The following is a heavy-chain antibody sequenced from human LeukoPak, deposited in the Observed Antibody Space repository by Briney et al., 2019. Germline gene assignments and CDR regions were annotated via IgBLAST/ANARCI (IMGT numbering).Heavy chain of an antibody. CDR2: IAPSGTTI. V-gene: IGHV3-11*01. Sequence: GGSLSLSCAASGFTFSDFHMSWIHQAPGKGLEWFSFIAPSGTTIYYADSVKGRFTVSRDNAKNSLYLRMNSLRAEDTAVYYCARERGVAFDYWGQGTLVTVSS. J-gene: IGHJ4*02. CDR1: GFTFSDFH. CDR3: ARERGVAFDY.